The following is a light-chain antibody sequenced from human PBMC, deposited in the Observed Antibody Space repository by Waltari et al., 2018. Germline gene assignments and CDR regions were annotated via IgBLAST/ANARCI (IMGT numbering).Light chain of an antibody. CDR3: SSYTSSNTWV. CDR2: DVS. V-gene: IGLV2-14*03. J-gene: IGLJ3*02. Sequence: QSALPQPASVSGSPGQSITLSCTGTSSAIGDYDFVSWYQQHPGKAPQLVIYDVSNRPSGVSDRFSGSKSGNTASLTISGLQAEDEADYYCSSYTSSNTWVFGGGTKVTVL. CDR1: SSAIGDYDF.